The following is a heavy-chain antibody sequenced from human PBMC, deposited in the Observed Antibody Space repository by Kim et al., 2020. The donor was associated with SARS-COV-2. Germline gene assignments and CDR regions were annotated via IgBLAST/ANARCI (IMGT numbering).Heavy chain of an antibody. Sequence: GGSLRLSCAASGFTFSSYSMNWVRQAPGKGLEWVSSISSSSSYIYYADSVKGRFTISRDNAKNSLYLQMNSLRAEDTAVYYCARPITMVRVNDAFDIWGQGTMVTVSS. D-gene: IGHD3-10*01. CDR3: ARPITMVRVNDAFDI. J-gene: IGHJ3*02. CDR2: ISSSSSYI. CDR1: GFTFSSYS. V-gene: IGHV3-21*01.